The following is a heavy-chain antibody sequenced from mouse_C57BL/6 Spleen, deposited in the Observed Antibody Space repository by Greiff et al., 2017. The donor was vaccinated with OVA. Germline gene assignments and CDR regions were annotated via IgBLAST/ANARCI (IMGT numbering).Heavy chain of an antibody. CDR2: INPNNGGT. V-gene: IGHV1-26*01. CDR3: SRDDGYYEDY. CDR1: GYTFTDYY. Sequence: EVQLQQSGPELVKPGASVKISCKASGYTFTDYYMNWVKQSHGKSLEWIGDINPNNGGTSYNQKFKGKATLTVDKSSSTAYMELRSLTSEDSAVDYCSRDDGYYEDYWGQGTTLTVSS. J-gene: IGHJ2*01. D-gene: IGHD2-3*01.